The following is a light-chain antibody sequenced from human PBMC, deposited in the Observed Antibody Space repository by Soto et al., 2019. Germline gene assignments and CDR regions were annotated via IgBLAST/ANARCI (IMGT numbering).Light chain of an antibody. V-gene: IGKV1-39*01. CDR1: QSVSSY. Sequence: DIPMTQSPSPLSASVGDRVDITCRTSQSVSSYLNWYQAKPGKAPKLLIYEASNLESGVPSRFSGSGSGTDFTLTISSLQPEDSATYYCQQSYSTPPFTFGPGTRVDI. CDR2: EAS. J-gene: IGKJ3*01. CDR3: QQSYSTPPFT.